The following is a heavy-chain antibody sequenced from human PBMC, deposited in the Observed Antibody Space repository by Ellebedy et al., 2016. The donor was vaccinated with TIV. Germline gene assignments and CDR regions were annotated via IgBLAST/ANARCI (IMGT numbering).Heavy chain of an antibody. D-gene: IGHD4-11*01. CDR2: IDPSESET. Sequence: GESLKISCEGSGYIFSSYWIIWVRQKPGKGLEWMGTIDPSESETKYSPSFQGHVTISADRSMNTAFLQWSSLKASDTAMYYCAKRRHRDYHGYKYNGLDVWGQGTTVTVSS. V-gene: IGHV5-10-1*01. CDR1: GYIFSSYW. CDR3: AKRRHRDYHGYKYNGLDV. J-gene: IGHJ6*02.